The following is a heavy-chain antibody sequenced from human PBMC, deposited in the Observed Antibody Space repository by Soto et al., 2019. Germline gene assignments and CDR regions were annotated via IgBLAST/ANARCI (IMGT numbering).Heavy chain of an antibody. V-gene: IGHV3-53*01. D-gene: IGHD6-19*01. Sequence: EVLLVESGGGLIQPGGSLRLSCAASGFTVGNNYMNWVRQAPGKGLEWVSLMYSGGGTYYADSVKGRFTMSRDSSKDKLYLQFNSLRAEDTAMYYCTTSPSVGVWGQGTKVTGSS. CDR2: MYSGGGT. J-gene: IGHJ6*02. CDR3: TTSPSVGV. CDR1: GFTVGNNY.